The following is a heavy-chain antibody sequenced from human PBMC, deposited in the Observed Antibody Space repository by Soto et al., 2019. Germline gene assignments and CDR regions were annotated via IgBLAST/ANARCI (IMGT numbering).Heavy chain of an antibody. Sequence: QVQLVQSGAEVKKPGASVRVSCKASADTFTSYYVHWVRQAPGQGPEWMGMINPSRGGTDYAQKFQGRVTMTRDTSTTTVYMELSSLRSEDTALYYCTRSIITTAGTDAFDLWGQGTLVTVSS. D-gene: IGHD6-13*01. CDR1: ADTFTSYY. CDR2: INPSRGGT. V-gene: IGHV1-46*03. CDR3: TRSIITTAGTDAFDL. J-gene: IGHJ3*01.